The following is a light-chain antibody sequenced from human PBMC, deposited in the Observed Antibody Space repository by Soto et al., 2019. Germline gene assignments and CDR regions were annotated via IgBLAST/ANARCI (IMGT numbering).Light chain of an antibody. CDR2: EVS. Sequence: QSALTQPPSASGSPGQSVIISCTGTSSDVGGYKYVSWYQQHPGQAPKLMIFEVSKRPSGVPDRFSGSKSGNTASLTVSGLQAEDEADYYCSSYGGSNNFVLCGGGIKVTVL. CDR3: SSYGGSNNFVL. J-gene: IGLJ2*01. V-gene: IGLV2-8*01. CDR1: SSDVGGYKY.